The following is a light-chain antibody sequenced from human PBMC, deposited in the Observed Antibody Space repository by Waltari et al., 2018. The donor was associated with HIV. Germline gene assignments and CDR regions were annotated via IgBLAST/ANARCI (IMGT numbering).Light chain of an antibody. V-gene: IGLV1-47*02. J-gene: IGLJ3*02. CDR1: NCNIGKHL. Sequence: QSVLTQPPSSSWTPRQRVTISCSGRNCNIGKHLLHLYQQFPGSAPKLLISTNSQRPSGVPDRFSGSKSGTSASLAISGLRAEDEADYYWAVWDDSLTGRVFGGGTKLTVL. CDR3: AVWDDSLTGRV. CDR2: TNS.